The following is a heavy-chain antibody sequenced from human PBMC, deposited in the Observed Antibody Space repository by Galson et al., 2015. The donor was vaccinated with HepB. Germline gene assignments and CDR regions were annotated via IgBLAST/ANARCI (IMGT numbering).Heavy chain of an antibody. Sequence: SLRLSCAASGFTFSSYSMNWVRQAPGKGLEWVSSISSSSSYIYYADSVKGRFTISRDNAKNSLYLQMNSLRAEDTAVYYCASGGYCSGGSCYRFAFDIWGQGTMVTVSS. CDR3: ASGGYCSGGSCYRFAFDI. D-gene: IGHD2-15*01. CDR2: ISSSSSYI. CDR1: GFTFSSYS. J-gene: IGHJ3*02. V-gene: IGHV3-21*01.